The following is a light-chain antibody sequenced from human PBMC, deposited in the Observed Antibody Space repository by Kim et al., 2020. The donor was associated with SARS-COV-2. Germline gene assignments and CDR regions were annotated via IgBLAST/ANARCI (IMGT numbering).Light chain of an antibody. J-gene: IGKJ5*01. CDR3: QQYNNWPLT. CDR1: QSVSSN. V-gene: IGKV3-15*01. Sequence: EIVMTQSPATLSVSPGERATISCRASQSVSSNLAWYQQKPGQAPRLLIYAASTRATGFPARFSGSGSGTEFTLTISSLQSEDFAVYYCQQYNNWPLTFGQGTRLEIK. CDR2: AAS.